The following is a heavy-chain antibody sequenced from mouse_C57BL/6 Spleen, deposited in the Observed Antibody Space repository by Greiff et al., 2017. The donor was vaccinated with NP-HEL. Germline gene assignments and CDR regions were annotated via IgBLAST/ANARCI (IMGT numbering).Heavy chain of an antibody. Sequence: AQLVESGAELARPGASVKLSCKASGYTFTSYGISWVKQRTGQGLEWIGEIYPRSGNTYYNEKFKGKATLTADKSSSTAYMELRSLTSEDSAVYFCARLETAQATGAYWGQGTLVTVSA. CDR1: GYTFTSYG. J-gene: IGHJ3*01. CDR2: IYPRSGNT. D-gene: IGHD3-2*02. V-gene: IGHV1-81*01. CDR3: ARLETAQATGAY.